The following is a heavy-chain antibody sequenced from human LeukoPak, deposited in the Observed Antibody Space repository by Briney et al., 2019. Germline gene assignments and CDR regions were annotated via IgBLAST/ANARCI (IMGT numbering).Heavy chain of an antibody. D-gene: IGHD3-10*01. Sequence: GGSLRLSCAASGFTFSSYGMSWVRQAPGKGLEWVSAISGSGGSTYYADSVKGRFTISRDNSKNTLYLQMNSPRAEDTAVYYCARENYGSGSYYKGEFDYWGQGTLVTASS. CDR2: ISGSGGST. J-gene: IGHJ4*02. CDR1: GFTFSSYG. CDR3: ARENYGSGSYYKGEFDY. V-gene: IGHV3-23*01.